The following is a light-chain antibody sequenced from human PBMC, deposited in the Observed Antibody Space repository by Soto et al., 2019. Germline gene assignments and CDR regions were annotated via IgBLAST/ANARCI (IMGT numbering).Light chain of an antibody. CDR3: QQYYSIPPL. J-gene: IGKJ4*01. V-gene: IGKV4-1*01. CDR2: WAS. Sequence: DIVMTQSPESLAVSLGERATINCKSSQSVLYRSNNKSYVAWYQQKLGQPPKLLIYWASTRESGVPDRFSGSGSGTDFTLTISSLQAEDVAVYYCQQYYSIPPLFGGGTKVEIK. CDR1: QSVLYRSNNKSY.